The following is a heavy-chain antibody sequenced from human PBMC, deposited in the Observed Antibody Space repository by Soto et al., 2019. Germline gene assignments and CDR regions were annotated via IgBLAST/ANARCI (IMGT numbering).Heavy chain of an antibody. CDR2: MHYSGIA. Sequence: QVQLQESGPGLVKPSQTLSLTCTVSGGSISSGAYYWSWIRQHSEKGLEWIGYMHYSGIAYYNPSLTSRVTISVDTSKXQFSLKLSSVTAADTAVYYCARYYFDNSSYSNWFDPWGRGTLVTVSS. CDR1: GGSISSGAYY. V-gene: IGHV4-31*03. J-gene: IGHJ5*02. CDR3: ARYYFDNSSYSNWFDP. D-gene: IGHD3-22*01.